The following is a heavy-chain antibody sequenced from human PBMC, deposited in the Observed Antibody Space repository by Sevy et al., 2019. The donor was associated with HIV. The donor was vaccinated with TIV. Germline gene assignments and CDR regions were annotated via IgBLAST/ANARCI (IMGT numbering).Heavy chain of an antibody. J-gene: IGHJ4*02. V-gene: IGHV4-39*01. CDR1: GGSISSSSYY. CDR3: ARQRDGYYYY. CDR2: IYYSGST. Sequence: SETLSLTCTVSGGSISSSSYYWGWIRQPPGKGLEWIGSIYYSGSTYYNPSLKSRVTISVDTSKNQFSLKLSSVTAADTAVYYCARQRDGYYYYWGQGTLVTVSS.